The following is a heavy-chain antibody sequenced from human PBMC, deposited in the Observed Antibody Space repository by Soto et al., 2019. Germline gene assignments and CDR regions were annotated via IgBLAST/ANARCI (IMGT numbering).Heavy chain of an antibody. CDR3: AREAPGDYDSSGYYYDVELDY. CDR2: ISTYNGRT. Sequence: ASVKVSCKASGYTFTTYGFSWVRQAPGQGLEWMGWISTYNGRTNYAQKFQGRITLTTDTSTNTAYMELRSLRSDDTAFYYCAREAPGDYDSSGYYYDVELDYWGQGTLVTVSS. J-gene: IGHJ4*02. CDR1: GYTFTTYG. V-gene: IGHV1-18*01. D-gene: IGHD3-22*01.